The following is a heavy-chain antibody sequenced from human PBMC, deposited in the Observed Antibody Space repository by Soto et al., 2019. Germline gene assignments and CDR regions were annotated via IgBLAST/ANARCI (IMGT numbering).Heavy chain of an antibody. CDR2: IYYSGST. CDR3: ARPYYYDSSGYYPPPMDV. V-gene: IGHV4-39*01. Sequence: QLQLQESGPGLVKPSETLSLTCTVSGGSISSSSYYWGWIRQPPGKGLEWIGSIYYSGSTYYNPPLNSLVNISVDTSKNQFSLKLSSVTAADTAVYYCARPYYYDSSGYYPPPMDVWGQGTTVTVSS. D-gene: IGHD3-22*01. J-gene: IGHJ6*02. CDR1: GGSISSSSYY.